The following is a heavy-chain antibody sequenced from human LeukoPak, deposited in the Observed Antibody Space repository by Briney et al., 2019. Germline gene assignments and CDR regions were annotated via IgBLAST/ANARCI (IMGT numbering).Heavy chain of an antibody. CDR3: VRDALEGYYSYYYMDV. CDR1: GGPIISHY. J-gene: IGHJ6*03. Sequence: SGTLSLTCSVSGGPIISHYWSWIRQPPGKGLEWIGYISNSGSSDYNPSLSSRVTISINTSKNQFSLKLTSATAADSAVYYCVRDALEGYYSYYYMDVWGRGTTVTVSS. V-gene: IGHV4-59*11. CDR2: ISNSGSS. D-gene: IGHD1-1*01.